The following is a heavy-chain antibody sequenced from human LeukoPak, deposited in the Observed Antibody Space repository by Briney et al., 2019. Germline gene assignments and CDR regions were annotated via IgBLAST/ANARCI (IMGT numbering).Heavy chain of an antibody. Sequence: GGSLRLSCAASGFTFSSYSMNWVRQAPGKGLEWVSYISSSSSTIYYADSVKGRFTISRDNAKNPLYLQMNSLRAEDTAVYYCARDVGGGTKSYWGQGTLVTVSS. D-gene: IGHD1-7*01. V-gene: IGHV3-48*01. CDR2: ISSSSSTI. CDR3: ARDVGGGTKSY. CDR1: GFTFSSYS. J-gene: IGHJ4*02.